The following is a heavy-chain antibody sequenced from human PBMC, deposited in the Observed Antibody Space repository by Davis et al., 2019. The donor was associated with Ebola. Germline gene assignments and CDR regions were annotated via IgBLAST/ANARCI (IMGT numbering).Heavy chain of an antibody. CDR2: ISSSSSYI. D-gene: IGHD3-10*01. V-gene: IGHV3-21*04. CDR3: AKHVGDYIRAFDY. J-gene: IGHJ4*02. Sequence: GGSLRLSCAASGFTFSSYSMNWVRQAPGKGLEWVSSISSSSSYIYYADSVKGRFTISRDNAKNSLYLQMSSLRAEDTAVYYCAKHVGDYIRAFDYWGQGALVTVSS. CDR1: GFTFSSYS.